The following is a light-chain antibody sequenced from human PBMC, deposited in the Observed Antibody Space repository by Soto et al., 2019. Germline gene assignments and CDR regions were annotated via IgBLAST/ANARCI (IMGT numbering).Light chain of an antibody. CDR3: SSYTTGTNLV. Sequence: QSVLAQPASVSGSLGQSTSISCTGGSTDVGFYNFVSWYQQLPGKAPRLIIFDVSNRPSGVSARFSGSKSGNTASLTISGLQADDEGDYYCSSYTTGTNLVFGGGTKLTVL. CDR1: STDVGFYNF. V-gene: IGLV2-14*03. CDR2: DVS. J-gene: IGLJ2*01.